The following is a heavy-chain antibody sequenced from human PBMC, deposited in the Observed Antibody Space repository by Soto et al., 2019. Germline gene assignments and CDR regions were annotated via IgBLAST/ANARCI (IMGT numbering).Heavy chain of an antibody. Sequence: SVKVSCKASGGTFSSYAISWVRQAPGQGLEWMGGIIPIFGTANYAQKFQGRVTITADESTSTAYMELSSLRSEDTAVYYCARVKRYYDSSGYRLPDLWGQGTLVTVSS. CDR2: IIPIFGTA. CDR3: ARVKRYYDSSGYRLPDL. CDR1: GGTFSSYA. D-gene: IGHD3-22*01. V-gene: IGHV1-69*13. J-gene: IGHJ5*02.